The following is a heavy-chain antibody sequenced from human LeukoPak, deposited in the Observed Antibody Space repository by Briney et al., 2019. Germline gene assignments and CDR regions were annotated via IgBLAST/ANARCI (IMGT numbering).Heavy chain of an antibody. J-gene: IGHJ4*02. CDR1: GYSISSGCY. CDR3: ARVNVVVVAATRSHYFDY. V-gene: IGHV4-38-2*01. D-gene: IGHD2-15*01. CDR2: IYHSGST. Sequence: SETLSLTCAVSGYSISSGCYWGWIRQPPGEGLEWIGSIYHSGSTYYNPSLKSRVTISVDTSKNQFSLKLSSVTAADTAVYYCARVNVVVVAATRSHYFDYWGQGTLVTVSS.